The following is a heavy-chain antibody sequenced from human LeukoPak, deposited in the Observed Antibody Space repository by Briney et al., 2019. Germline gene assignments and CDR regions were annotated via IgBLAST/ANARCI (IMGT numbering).Heavy chain of an antibody. CDR2: ISGTGGTT. D-gene: IGHD2-15*01. CDR1: GFTFSSYA. J-gene: IGHJ6*03. Sequence: GGSLRLSCAASGFTFSSYAMSWVRQAPGKGLEWVSAISGTGGTTYYADSVKGRFTISRDNSKNTLYLQMNSLRAEDTAIYYCAKNGDRGAYCTGGTCYPYFYYYMDVWGKGTTVTI. V-gene: IGHV3-23*01. CDR3: AKNGDRGAYCTGGTCYPYFYYYMDV.